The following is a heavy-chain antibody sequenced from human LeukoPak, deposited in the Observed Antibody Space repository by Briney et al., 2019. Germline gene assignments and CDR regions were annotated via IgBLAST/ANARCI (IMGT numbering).Heavy chain of an antibody. CDR1: GGSISSSNW. CDR3: ACKGGDYDPRGVDY. Sequence: SETLSPTCAVSGGSISSSNWWSWVRQPPGKGLEWIGEIYHSGSTNYNPSLKSRVTISLDKSKNQFSLKLSSVTAADTAAYYCACKGGDYDPRGVDYWGQGTLVTVSS. V-gene: IGHV4-4*02. CDR2: IYHSGST. J-gene: IGHJ4*02. D-gene: IGHD4-17*01.